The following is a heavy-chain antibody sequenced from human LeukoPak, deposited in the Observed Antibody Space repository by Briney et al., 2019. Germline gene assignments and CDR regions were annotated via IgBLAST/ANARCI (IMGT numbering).Heavy chain of an antibody. CDR2: IYSGGTT. CDR3: AKEGVVRADGVYYYCYMDV. CDR1: GFTVSSNY. Sequence: GGSLRLSCAGSGFTVSSNYMSWVRQAPGKGLEWVSAIYSGGTTYYADSVKGRFTISRDNSKNTLYLQMNSLRAEDTAVYYCAKEGVVRADGVYYYCYMDVWGKGTTVTVSS. V-gene: IGHV3-66*01. D-gene: IGHD3-10*01. J-gene: IGHJ6*03.